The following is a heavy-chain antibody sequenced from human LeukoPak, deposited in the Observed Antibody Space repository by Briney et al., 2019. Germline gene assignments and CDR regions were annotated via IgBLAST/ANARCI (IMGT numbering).Heavy chain of an antibody. Sequence: SVKVSCKASGGTFSSYAISWVRQAPGQGLEWMGGIIPIFGTANYAQKFQGRVTITADESTSTAYMELSSLRSEDTAVYYCARGPVTASLANKFDYWGQGTLVTVSS. CDR1: GGTFSSYA. CDR2: IIPIFGTA. D-gene: IGHD5-18*01. CDR3: ARGPVTASLANKFDY. V-gene: IGHV1-69*01. J-gene: IGHJ4*02.